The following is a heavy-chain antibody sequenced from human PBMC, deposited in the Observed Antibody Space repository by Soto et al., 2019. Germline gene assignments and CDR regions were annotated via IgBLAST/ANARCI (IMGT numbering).Heavy chain of an antibody. J-gene: IGHJ4*01. CDR2: IKSKTDGGTT. V-gene: IGHV3-15*07. D-gene: IGHD3-22*01. CDR3: TPDSYFTMILVRFEF. Sequence: EVQLVESGGDLVKPGGSLRLACAASGFTFSNAWINWVRQAPGKGLEWVGRIKSKTDGGTTDFAALVKGRFAISRDDSKNMVYLQMNSMKIEDTAIYYCTPDSYFTMILVRFEFWGHGTLVTVSS. CDR1: GFTFSNAW.